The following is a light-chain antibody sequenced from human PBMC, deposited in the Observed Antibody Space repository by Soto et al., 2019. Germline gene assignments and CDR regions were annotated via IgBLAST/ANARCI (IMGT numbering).Light chain of an antibody. CDR2: DAS. J-gene: IGKJ1*01. CDR1: QSVSSY. V-gene: IGKV3-11*01. Sequence: EIVLTQSPATLSLSPGERATLSCRASQSVSSYVAWYQQKPGQAPRLLIYDASNRATGIPARFSGSGSGTDFTLTISSLEPEDFAVYYCQQYNNWPRTFGQGTKVEIK. CDR3: QQYNNWPRT.